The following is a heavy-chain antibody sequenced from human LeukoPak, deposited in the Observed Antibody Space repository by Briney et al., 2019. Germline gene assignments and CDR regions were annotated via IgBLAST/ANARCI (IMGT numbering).Heavy chain of an antibody. J-gene: IGHJ6*02. CDR3: ARVVLIGVVMPLYAMDV. V-gene: IGHV3-7*03. D-gene: IGHD3-3*01. CDR2: VNHDGREK. Sequence: GVLRLSCVASGFTFSIYWMSWVRHVPGKGLEWVGNVNHDGREKYYVDSVKGRFTISRDNGKSSLYLQTNNLRAEDTAVYHCARVVLIGVVMPLYAMDVWGQGTTVTVS. CDR1: GFTFSIYW.